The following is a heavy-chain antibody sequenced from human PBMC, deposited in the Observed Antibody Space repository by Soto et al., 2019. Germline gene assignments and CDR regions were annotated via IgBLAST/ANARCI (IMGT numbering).Heavy chain of an antibody. V-gene: IGHV3-30*03. J-gene: IGHJ4*02. CDR1: GFTFSNYG. CDR3: ARDGSSWELDY. Sequence: QVQLVESGGGVVQSGRSLRLSCAASGFTFSNYGMHWVRQAPGKGLEWVAFISYDESSTYYGDSVKGRFTIFRDNSKNRLYLQVSSLRSEDTGVYYCARDGSSWELDYWGQGTLVTVSS. CDR2: ISYDESST. D-gene: IGHD6-13*01.